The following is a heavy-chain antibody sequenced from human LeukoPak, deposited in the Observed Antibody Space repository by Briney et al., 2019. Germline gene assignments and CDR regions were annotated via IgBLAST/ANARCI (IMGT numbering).Heavy chain of an antibody. CDR1: GGSISSSY. CDR3: AGNDYGDYKSSFDY. Sequence: SETLSLTCTVSGGSISSSYWSSFRHPPRTGLEWIGYIFYSGSTNYNPSLKIRVTISVDTSKNQFSLRLNSVTAADTAMYYCAGNDYGDYKSSFDYWGQGTLVTVSS. V-gene: IGHV4-59*01. CDR2: IFYSGST. D-gene: IGHD4-17*01. J-gene: IGHJ4*02.